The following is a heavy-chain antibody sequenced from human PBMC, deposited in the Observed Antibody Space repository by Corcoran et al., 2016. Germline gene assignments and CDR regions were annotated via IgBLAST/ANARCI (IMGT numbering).Heavy chain of an antibody. V-gene: IGHV5-51*01. D-gene: IGHD3-22*01. CDR1: GYSFTSYW. Sequence: EVQLVQSGAEVKKPGESLKISCKGSGYSFTSYWIGWVRQMPGKGLEWMGIIYPGDSDTRYSPSFQGQVTISADKSISTAYLQWSSLKASDTAMYYCARHPHYYASSGYPRGFLGGDYWGQGTLVTVSS. CDR3: ARHPHYYASSGYPRGFLGGDY. J-gene: IGHJ4*02. CDR2: IYPGDSDT.